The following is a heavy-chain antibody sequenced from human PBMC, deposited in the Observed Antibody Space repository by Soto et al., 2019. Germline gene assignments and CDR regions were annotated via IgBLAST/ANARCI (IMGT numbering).Heavy chain of an antibody. J-gene: IGHJ6*02. CDR1: GGTFSSYA. CDR2: IIPIFGTA. V-gene: IGHV1-69*13. D-gene: IGHD3-22*01. CDR3: ARAPYYYDSSGYYGSQYYYGMDV. Sequence: AASVKVSCKASGGTFSSYAISWVRQAPGQGVEWMGGIIPIFGTANYAQKFQGRVTITADESTSTAYMELSSLRSEDTAVYYCARAPYYYDSSGYYGSQYYYGMDVWGQGTTVTVSS.